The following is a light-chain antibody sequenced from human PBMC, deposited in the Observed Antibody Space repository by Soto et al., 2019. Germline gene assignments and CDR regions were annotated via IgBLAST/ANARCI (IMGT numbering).Light chain of an antibody. CDR2: GAS. V-gene: IGKV1-9*01. CDR1: QGISSY. J-gene: IGKJ5*01. Sequence: DIQLTQSPSFLSASVVDRFTITCRASQGISSYLACFQQKPGRAPNLLIYGASTLQSGVPSRFSGSGSGTDFTLTISNLQPEDFATYYCQQLNAYPLTFGQGTRLEIK. CDR3: QQLNAYPLT.